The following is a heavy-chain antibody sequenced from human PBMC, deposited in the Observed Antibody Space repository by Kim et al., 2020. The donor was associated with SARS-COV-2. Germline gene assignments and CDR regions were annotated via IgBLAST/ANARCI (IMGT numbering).Heavy chain of an antibody. J-gene: IGHJ4*02. CDR2: IYSGGST. V-gene: IGHV3-66*02. CDR3: AREPQQWYYYGSGSYYNDRNDS. Sequence: GGSLRLSCAASGFTVSSNYMSWVRQAPGKGLEWVSVIYSGGSTYYADSVKGRFTISRDNSKNTLYLQMNSLRAEDTAVYYCAREPQQWYYYGSGSYYNDRNDSWGQGTLVTVSS. CDR1: GFTVSSNY. D-gene: IGHD3-10*01.